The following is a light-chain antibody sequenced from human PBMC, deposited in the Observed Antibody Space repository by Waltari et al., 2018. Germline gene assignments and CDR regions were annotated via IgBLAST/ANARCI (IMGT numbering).Light chain of an antibody. CDR1: SGHSSNI. Sequence: QLVLTQSPSASASLGASVKPTCTLSSGHSSNIIAWLQQQPEKVPRYLRKVNSEGSHSKGDDIPDRFSGSSSGAERYLTISSVQSEDEADYYCQTGGHGTWVFGGGTTLTVL. V-gene: IGLV4-69*01. J-gene: IGLJ3*02. CDR3: QTGGHGTWV. CDR2: VNSEGSH.